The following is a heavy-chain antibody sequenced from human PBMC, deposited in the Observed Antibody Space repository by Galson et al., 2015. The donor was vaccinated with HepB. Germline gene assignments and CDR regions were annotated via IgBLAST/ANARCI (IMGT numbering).Heavy chain of an antibody. CDR2: IWFDGSIK. D-gene: IGHD3-10*01. Sequence: SLRLSCAASGLTFRDYGMHWVRQVPGKGLEWVAVIWFDGSIKYYADSVKGRFTISRDNSKNTLNLQMNSLRAGDTAVYYCASGITRALNYFGPFDHWGQGTLVTVSS. V-gene: IGHV3-33*01. CDR3: ASGITRALNYFGPFDH. CDR1: GLTFRDYG. J-gene: IGHJ4*02.